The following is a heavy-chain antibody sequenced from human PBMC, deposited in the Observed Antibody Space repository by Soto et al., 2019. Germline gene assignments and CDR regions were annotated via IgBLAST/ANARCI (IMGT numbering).Heavy chain of an antibody. CDR1: GGTFSSYA. V-gene: IGHV1-69*06. CDR3: ANEACSSTSCSTGGFDP. J-gene: IGHJ5*02. CDR2: IIPIFGTA. D-gene: IGHD2-2*02. Sequence: QVQLVQSGAEVKKPGSSVKVSCKASGGTFSSYAISWVRQAPGQGLEWMGGIIPIFGTANYAQKFQGRVTIAADTSTRTTYMELSSLRSEGTAVYYCANEACSSTSCSTGGFDPWGQGTLVTVSS.